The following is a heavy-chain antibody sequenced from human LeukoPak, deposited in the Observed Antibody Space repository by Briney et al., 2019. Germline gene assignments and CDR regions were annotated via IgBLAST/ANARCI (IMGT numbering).Heavy chain of an antibody. Sequence: PSETLSLTCTVSGGSISSYYWSWIRQPPGKGLEWIGYVFDSGRTKENPSLKSRVTLSADTSKNQLSLRLSSVTAADTAVYYCTTIKRGNIFGYFDFWGQGILVTVSS. J-gene: IGHJ4*02. D-gene: IGHD5-18*01. CDR1: GGSISSYY. CDR3: TTIKRGNIFGYFDF. V-gene: IGHV4-59*01. CDR2: VFDSGRT.